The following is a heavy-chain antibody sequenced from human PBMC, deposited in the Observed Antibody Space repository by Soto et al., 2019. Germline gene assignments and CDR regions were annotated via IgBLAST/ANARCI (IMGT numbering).Heavy chain of an antibody. CDR2: INHSGTT. D-gene: IGHD1-1*01. V-gene: IGHV4-34*01. CDR3: ARGWRFDP. Sequence: SETLSLTCGVYGGSFSGYQWNWIRQSPGQGLEWIGEINHSGTTKYNPSLESRVNLSVDTSKKQFSLKMFSVTAADTAIYYCARGWRFDPWGQGTQVTVSS. J-gene: IGHJ5*02. CDR1: GGSFSGYQ.